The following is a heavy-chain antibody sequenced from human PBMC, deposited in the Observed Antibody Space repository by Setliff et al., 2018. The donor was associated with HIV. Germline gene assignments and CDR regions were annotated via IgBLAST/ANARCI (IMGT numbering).Heavy chain of an antibody. CDR2: IYPGDSHT. J-gene: IGHJ4*02. CDR3: TRHILAYCAGDCYPLDY. V-gene: IGHV5-51*01. CDR1: GYSFTSYW. D-gene: IGHD2-21*02. Sequence: GESLKISCKGSGYSFTSYWIAWVRQMPGKGLEWMGIIYPGDSHTRYSPSFQGQVTFSADKSISTANLQWSSLKASDTAIYYCTRHILAYCAGDCYPLDYWGQGTLVTAPQ.